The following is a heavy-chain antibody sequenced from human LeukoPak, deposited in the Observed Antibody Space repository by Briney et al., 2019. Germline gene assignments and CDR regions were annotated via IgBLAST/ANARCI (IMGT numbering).Heavy chain of an antibody. CDR3: ARVVTMVRGVIDN. Sequence: PSETLSLTCTVSGGSISSSSYYWGWIRQPPGKGLEWIGSIYYSGSTYYNPSLKSRVTISVDTSKNQFSLQLNSVTPEDTAVYYCARVVTMVRGVIDNWGQGTLVTVSS. D-gene: IGHD3-10*01. CDR1: GGSISSSSYY. CDR2: IYYSGST. V-gene: IGHV4-39*07. J-gene: IGHJ4*02.